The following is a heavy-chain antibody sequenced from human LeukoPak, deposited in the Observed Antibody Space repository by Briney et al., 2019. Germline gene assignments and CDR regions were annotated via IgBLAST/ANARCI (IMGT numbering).Heavy chain of an antibody. V-gene: IGHV3-23*01. Sequence: GGSLRLSCAASGFSFSSYTMAWVRQAPGKGLEWVSSISASGENTWYADSVKGRFTISRDNSKNTLYLQMNNLSADDTAVYFCANRNYYLDYWGQGTLVTASS. CDR3: ANRNYYLDY. D-gene: IGHD3-10*01. CDR2: ISASGENT. J-gene: IGHJ4*02. CDR1: GFSFSSYT.